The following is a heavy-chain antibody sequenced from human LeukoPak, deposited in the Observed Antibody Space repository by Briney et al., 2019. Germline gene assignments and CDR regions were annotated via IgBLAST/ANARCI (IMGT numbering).Heavy chain of an antibody. D-gene: IGHD5-12*01. CDR2: ISYDGSNK. J-gene: IGHJ4*02. Sequence: GGSLRLSCAASGFTFSSYGVHWVRQAPGKGLDWVAVISYDGSNKYYADSVKGRFTISRDNSKNTLFLQMNSLRAEDTAVYYCAKGSNRGVATIDYWGQGTLVTVSS. CDR3: AKGSNRGVATIDY. CDR1: GFTFSSYG. V-gene: IGHV3-30*18.